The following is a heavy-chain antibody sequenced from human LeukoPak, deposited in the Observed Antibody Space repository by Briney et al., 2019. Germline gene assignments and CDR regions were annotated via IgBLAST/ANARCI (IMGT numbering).Heavy chain of an antibody. V-gene: IGHV5-51*01. Sequence: GESLKISFQGSGYSFNNYWIAWVRPMPGKGLEWMGIIYPGDSDTRNSPSFQGQVTISADKSTSAAYLQWNSLKASDTAIYYCARRVVSSSSHSFDYWGQGTLVTVSS. CDR2: IYPGDSDT. CDR3: ARRVVSSSSHSFDY. CDR1: GYSFNNYW. D-gene: IGHD2-15*01. J-gene: IGHJ4*02.